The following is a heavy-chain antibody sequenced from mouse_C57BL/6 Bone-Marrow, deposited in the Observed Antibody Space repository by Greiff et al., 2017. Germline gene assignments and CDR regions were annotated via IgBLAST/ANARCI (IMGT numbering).Heavy chain of an antibody. Sequence: VKVVESGPGLVAPSQSLSITCTVSGFSLTSYAISWVRQPPGKGLEWLGVIWTGGGTNYNSALKSRLSISKDNSKSQVFLKMNSLQTDDTARYYCARKGIYYYGSSYWYCDVWGTGTTVTVSS. D-gene: IGHD1-1*01. V-gene: IGHV2-9-1*01. CDR2: IWTGGGT. CDR3: ARKGIYYYGSSYWYCDV. CDR1: GFSLTSYA. J-gene: IGHJ1*03.